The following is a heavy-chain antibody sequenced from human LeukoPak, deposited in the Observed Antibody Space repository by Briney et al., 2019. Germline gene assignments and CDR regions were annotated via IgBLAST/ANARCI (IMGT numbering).Heavy chain of an antibody. CDR1: GFTFSDYY. CDR3: ARYPYDFWSGYYLPFDY. V-gene: IGHV3-11*01. J-gene: IGHJ4*02. CDR2: ISSSGSTI. Sequence: GGSLRLSCAASGFTFSDYYMSWIRQAPGKGLEWVSYISSSGSTIYYADSVKGRFTISRDNAKNSLSLQMNSLRAEDTAVYYCARYPYDFWSGYYLPFDYWGQGTLVTVSS. D-gene: IGHD3-3*01.